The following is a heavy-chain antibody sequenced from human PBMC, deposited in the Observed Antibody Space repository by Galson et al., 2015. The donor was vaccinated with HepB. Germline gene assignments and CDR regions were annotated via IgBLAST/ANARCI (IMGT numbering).Heavy chain of an antibody. V-gene: IGHV3-20*04. J-gene: IGHJ4*02. Sequence: SLRLSCAASGFTLDDYGMSWVRQGPGKGLEWVAGSNWNGGNTGYADSVKGRFTISRDDAKNSLHLEMNSLRAEDAAVYYCAGEMAIAAPAAFDFWGQGTLVTVSS. CDR2: SNWNGGNT. CDR1: GFTLDDYG. D-gene: IGHD6-25*01. CDR3: AGEMAIAAPAAFDF.